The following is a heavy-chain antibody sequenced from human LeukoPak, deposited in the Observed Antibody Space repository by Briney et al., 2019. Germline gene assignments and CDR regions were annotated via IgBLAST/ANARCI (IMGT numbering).Heavy chain of an antibody. D-gene: IGHD3-10*01. J-gene: IGHJ5*02. CDR3: ATGRITMVRGVGGDWFDP. V-gene: IGHV1-24*01. CDR1: GYTLTELS. CDR2: FDPEDGET. Sequence: ASVTVSCKVSGYTLTELSMHWVRQAPGKGLEWMGGFDPEDGETIYAQKFQGRVTMTEDTSTDTAYMELSSLRSEDTAVYYCATGRITMVRGVGGDWFDPWGQGTLVTVSS.